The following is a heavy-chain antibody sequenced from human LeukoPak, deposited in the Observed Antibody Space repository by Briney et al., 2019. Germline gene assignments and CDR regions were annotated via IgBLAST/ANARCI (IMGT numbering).Heavy chain of an antibody. J-gene: IGHJ4*02. CDR3: ARQSGSYYRPFDY. V-gene: IGHV5-51*01. D-gene: IGHD1-26*01. CDR1: GYIFTSYW. Sequence: GESLKISCKVSGYIFTSYWIVWVRQMPGKGLEWIGIIWPGDSDSKYSPSFQGQVTISADKSSSTAYLQWSSLKASDTAMYYCARQSGSYYRPFDYWGQGTLVIVSS. CDR2: IWPGDSDS.